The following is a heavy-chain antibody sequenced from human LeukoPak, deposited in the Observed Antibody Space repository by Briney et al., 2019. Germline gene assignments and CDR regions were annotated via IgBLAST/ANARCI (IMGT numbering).Heavy chain of an antibody. CDR1: GFTFSHFG. V-gene: IGHV3-33*06. CDR2: IWSDATNR. J-gene: IGHJ4*02. CDR3: AKDAKRGFDYSNSLEY. D-gene: IGHD4-11*01. Sequence: GTSLTLSCEASGFTFSHFGMHWVRQAPGKGLEWVAVIWSDATNRYYADSVKGRFTISRDNFKRTVSLEMNNLRAEDTAVYYCAKDAKRGFDYSNSLEYWGQGSLVIASS.